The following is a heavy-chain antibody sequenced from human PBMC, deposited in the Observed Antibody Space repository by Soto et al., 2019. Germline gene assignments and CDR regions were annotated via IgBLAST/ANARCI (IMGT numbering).Heavy chain of an antibody. CDR1: GDSVSSNSAA. D-gene: IGHD5-18*01. Sequence: TLSLTCAISGDSVSSNSAAWNWIRQSPSRGLEWLGRTYYRSKWYNDYAVSVKSRITINPDTSKNQFSLQLNSVTPEDTAVYYCARDQGYSYGSGFDPWGQGTLVTVSS. CDR2: TYYRSKWYN. V-gene: IGHV6-1*01. J-gene: IGHJ5*02. CDR3: ARDQGYSYGSGFDP.